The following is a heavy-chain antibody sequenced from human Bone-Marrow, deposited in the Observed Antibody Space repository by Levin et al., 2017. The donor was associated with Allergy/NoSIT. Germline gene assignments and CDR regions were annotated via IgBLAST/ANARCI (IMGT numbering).Heavy chain of an antibody. Sequence: GGSLRLSCAASGFTFNKYWMHWVRQAPGKGLEWVSRIIDTGTSTAYAASVKGRFTISRDNAENTLYLQMNSLRADDTAVYYCVRDKGVPSAMDSWGQGTLVTVSS. CDR3: VRDKGVPSAMDS. V-gene: IGHV3-74*03. D-gene: IGHD2-2*01. J-gene: IGHJ4*02. CDR1: GFTFNKYW. CDR2: IIDTGTST.